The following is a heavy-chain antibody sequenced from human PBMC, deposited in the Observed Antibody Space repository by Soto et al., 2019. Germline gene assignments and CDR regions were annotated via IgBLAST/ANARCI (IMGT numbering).Heavy chain of an antibody. D-gene: IGHD3-10*01. Sequence: TSVKVSCKASGYTFTSYDINWVRQATGQGLEWMGWMNPNSGNTGYAQKFQGRVTMTRNTSISTAYMELSSLRSEDTAVYYCARAPFMRSITMVRGYYMDVWGKGTTVTVSS. V-gene: IGHV1-8*01. CDR1: GYTFTSYD. CDR3: ARAPFMRSITMVRGYYMDV. CDR2: MNPNSGNT. J-gene: IGHJ6*03.